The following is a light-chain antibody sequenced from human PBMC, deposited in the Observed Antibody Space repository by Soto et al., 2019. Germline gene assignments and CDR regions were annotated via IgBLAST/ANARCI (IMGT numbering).Light chain of an antibody. J-gene: IGKJ5*01. CDR2: WAS. Sequence: DIVMTQSPDSLAVSLGERATINCKSSQSVLYSSNNKNYLAWYQQKPGQPPKLLIYWASTRESGVPDRFSGSGSGTDFTLTIRSLQAEDVAVYYCQQYYSTPITFGQGTRLEMK. V-gene: IGKV4-1*01. CDR1: QSVLYSSNNKNY. CDR3: QQYYSTPIT.